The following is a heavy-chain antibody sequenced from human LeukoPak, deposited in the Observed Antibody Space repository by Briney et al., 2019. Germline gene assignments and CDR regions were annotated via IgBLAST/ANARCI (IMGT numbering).Heavy chain of an antibody. V-gene: IGHV3-30*18. CDR3: AKDGRLMVAHDAFDI. D-gene: IGHD2-8*01. J-gene: IGHJ3*02. CDR1: GFTFSSYG. Sequence: GGTLRLSCAASGFTFSSYGMHWVRQAPGKGLEWVAVISYDGSNKYYADSVKGRFTISRDNSKNTLYLQMNSLRAEDTAVYYCAKDGRLMVAHDAFDIWGQGTMVTVSS. CDR2: ISYDGSNK.